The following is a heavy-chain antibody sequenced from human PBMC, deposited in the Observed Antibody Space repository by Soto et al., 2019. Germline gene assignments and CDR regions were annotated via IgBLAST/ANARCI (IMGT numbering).Heavy chain of an antibody. D-gene: IGHD3-16*02. J-gene: IGHJ4*02. CDR1: GYTFTSYG. CDR3: ARGGLRLGELSSAFDY. CDR2: ISAYNGNT. V-gene: IGHV1-18*01. Sequence: QVQLVQSGAEVKKPGASVKVSCKASGYTFTSYGISWVRQAPGQGLEWMGWISAYNGNTNYAQKLQGRVTMTTDASTSTAYMGLRSLRSDDTGVYYCARGGLRLGELSSAFDYWGQGTLVTVSS.